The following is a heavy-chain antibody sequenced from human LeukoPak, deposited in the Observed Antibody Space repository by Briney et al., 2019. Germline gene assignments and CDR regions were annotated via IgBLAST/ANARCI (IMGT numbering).Heavy chain of an antibody. Sequence: PSETLSLTCTVSVGSLSDYYWNWIRQPPGKELDGIGYIYYSGSTTYNPSLKSRVTMSVDTAKNQFSLKLRSVTAADTAVYYCARGDFCSSSNCYLRPMDVWGKGTTVTVSS. CDR1: VGSLSDYY. CDR2: IYYSGST. V-gene: IGHV4-59*01. CDR3: ARGDFCSSSNCYLRPMDV. J-gene: IGHJ6*03. D-gene: IGHD2-2*01.